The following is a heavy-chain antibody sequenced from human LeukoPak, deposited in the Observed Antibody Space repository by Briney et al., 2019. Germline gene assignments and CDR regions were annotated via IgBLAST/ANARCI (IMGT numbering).Heavy chain of an antibody. CDR3: AKGPASGSYRLDY. CDR2: ISGSGGST. CDR1: GFTFSSYE. D-gene: IGHD1-26*01. Sequence: GGSLRLSCAASGFTFSSYEMNWVRQAPGKGLEWVSAISGSGGSTYYADSVKGRFTISRDNSKNTLYLQMNSLRAEDTAVYYCAKGPASGSYRLDYWGQGTLVTVSS. V-gene: IGHV3-23*01. J-gene: IGHJ4*02.